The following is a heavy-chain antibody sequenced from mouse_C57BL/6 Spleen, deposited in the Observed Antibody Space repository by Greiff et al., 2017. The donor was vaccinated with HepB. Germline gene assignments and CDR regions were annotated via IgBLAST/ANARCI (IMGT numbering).Heavy chain of an antibody. CDR1: GYAFSSSW. CDR2: IYPGDGDT. CDR3: ARSITTVVATSDYAMDY. J-gene: IGHJ4*01. D-gene: IGHD1-1*01. V-gene: IGHV1-82*01. Sequence: VQLKESGPELVKPGASVKISCKASGYAFSSSWMNWVKQRPGKGLEWIGRIYPGDGDTNYNGKFKGKATLTADKSSSTAYMQLSSLTSEDSAVYFCARSITTVVATSDYAMDYWGQGTSVTVSS.